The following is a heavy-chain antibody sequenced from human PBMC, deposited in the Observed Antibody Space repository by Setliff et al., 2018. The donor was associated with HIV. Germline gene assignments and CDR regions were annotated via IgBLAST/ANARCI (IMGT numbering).Heavy chain of an antibody. CDR1: GFTFSNYA. V-gene: IGHV3-23*01. D-gene: IGHD2-21*01. Sequence: PGGSLRLSCAASGFTFSNYAMSWVRQAPGEGLEWVSAILSTGERTFYADSLKGRFTISRDDSKNTLYLQMNSLRAEDKALYYCARGQFRLRPDSLDLWGQGTLVTVSS. CDR3: ARGQFRLRPDSLDL. CDR2: ILSTGERT. J-gene: IGHJ3*01.